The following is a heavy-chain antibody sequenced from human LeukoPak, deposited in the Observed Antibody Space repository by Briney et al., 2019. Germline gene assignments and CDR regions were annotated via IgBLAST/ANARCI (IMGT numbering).Heavy chain of an antibody. Sequence: GGSLRLSCAASGFTFSSYAMSWVRQAPGKGLEWVSAISGSGGSTYYADSVKGRFTISRDNSKNTLYLQMNSLRAEDTAVYYCAKDRSSYGTPYYFDYWGQGTLVTVSS. CDR2: ISGSGGST. V-gene: IGHV3-23*01. CDR1: GFTFSSYA. D-gene: IGHD5-18*01. CDR3: AKDRSSYGTPYYFDY. J-gene: IGHJ4*02.